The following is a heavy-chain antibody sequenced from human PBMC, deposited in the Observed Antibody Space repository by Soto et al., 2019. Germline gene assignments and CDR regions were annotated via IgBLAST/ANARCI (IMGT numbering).Heavy chain of an antibody. CDR2: INYSGST. CDR1: GGSFSGYY. CDR3: ARERRIRLLHDAFDI. Sequence: SETLSLTCAVYGGSFSGYYWSWIRQPPGKGLEWIGEINYSGSTNYNPSLKSRVTISVDTSKNQFSLKLSSVTAADTAVYYCARERRIRLLHDAFDIWGQGTMVTVSS. V-gene: IGHV4-34*01. J-gene: IGHJ3*02. D-gene: IGHD3-22*01.